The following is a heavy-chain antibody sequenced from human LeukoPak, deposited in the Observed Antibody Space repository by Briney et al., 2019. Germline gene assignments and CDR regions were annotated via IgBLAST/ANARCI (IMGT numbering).Heavy chain of an antibody. CDR3: AREVAAKGTIDY. D-gene: IGHD2-15*01. CDR1: GFTFSSYA. J-gene: IGHJ4*02. V-gene: IGHV3-64*04. CDR2: ISSNGGST. Sequence: GGSLRLSCAASGFTFSSYAMHWVRQAPGKGLEYVSAISSNGGSTYYADSVKGRFTISRDNSKNTLYLQMNSLRAEDTAVYYCAREVAAKGTIDYWGQGTLVTVSS.